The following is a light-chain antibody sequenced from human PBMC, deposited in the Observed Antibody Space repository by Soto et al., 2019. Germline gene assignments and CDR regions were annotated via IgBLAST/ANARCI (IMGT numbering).Light chain of an antibody. V-gene: IGKV3-15*01. CDR1: QSVGRK. CDR3: QQYTNWPPFT. CDR2: DAS. Sequence: EIVMTQSPATLSVSPWERAYLSCRASQSVGRKLAWYQHKPGQAPRLLIYDASTRATGFPARFSGSGSGTEFTLTISSLQPEDCAVYYCQQYTNWPPFTFGPGTKVDIK. J-gene: IGKJ3*01.